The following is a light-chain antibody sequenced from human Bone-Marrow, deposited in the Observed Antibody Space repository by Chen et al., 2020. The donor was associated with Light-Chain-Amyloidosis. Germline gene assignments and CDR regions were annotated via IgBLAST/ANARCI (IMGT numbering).Light chain of an antibody. CDR1: SSNIGNNY. V-gene: IGLV1-51*01. CDR3: GTWDSSLSAWV. CDR2: DNN. J-gene: IGLJ3*02. Sequence: QSVLTQPPSVPAAPGQKVTIPCSGSSSNIGNNYVSWYQQLPGTAPKLLIYDNNKRPSGIPDRFSGSKSGTSATLGITGLQTGDEADYYCGTWDSSLSAWVFGGGTKLTVL.